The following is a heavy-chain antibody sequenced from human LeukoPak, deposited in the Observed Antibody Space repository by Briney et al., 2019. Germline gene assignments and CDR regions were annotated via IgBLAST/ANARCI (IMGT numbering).Heavy chain of an antibody. CDR1: GGSFSGYY. D-gene: IGHD3-22*01. CDR2: INDSGST. CDR3: ASRYYYDSSGYYTILFDYFDY. J-gene: IGHJ4*02. V-gene: IGHV4-34*01. Sequence: PSETLSLTCAVYGGSFSGYYWSWIRQPPGKGLEWIGEINDSGSTNYNPSLKSRVTIAVDTSKNQFSLKLSSVTAADTAVYYCASRYYYDSSGYYTILFDYFDYWGQGTLVTVSS.